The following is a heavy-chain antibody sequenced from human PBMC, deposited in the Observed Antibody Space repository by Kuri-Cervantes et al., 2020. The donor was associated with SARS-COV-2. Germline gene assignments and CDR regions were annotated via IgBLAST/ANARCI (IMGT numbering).Heavy chain of an antibody. CDR1: GFTFSSYG. V-gene: IGHV3-30*19. CDR2: ISYDGSNK. D-gene: IGHD3-3*01. CDR3: ARDQGLAYYDFWSGYSNDAFDI. J-gene: IGHJ3*02. Sequence: GESLKISCAASGFTFSSYGMHWVRQAPGKGLEWVAVISYDGSNKYYADSVKGRFTISRDNSKNTLYLQMNSLRAEDTAVYYCARDQGLAYYDFWSGYSNDAFDIWGQGTMVTVSS.